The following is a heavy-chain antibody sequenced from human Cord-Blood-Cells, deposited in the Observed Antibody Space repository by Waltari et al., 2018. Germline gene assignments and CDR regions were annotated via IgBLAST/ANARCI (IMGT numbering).Heavy chain of an antibody. D-gene: IGHD6-13*01. J-gene: IGHJ4*02. CDR2: ISSSSSYI. CDR3: ARGGAAADDFDY. V-gene: IGHV3-21*01. CDR1: GFTFSSYS. Sequence: EVQLVESGGGLVKPGGSLRLSCAASGFTFSSYSMNWVRQAPGKGLDVVASISSSSSYIYYADSVKGRFTISRDNAKNSRYLQMNSLRAEDTAVYYCARGGAAADDFDYWGQGTLVTVSS.